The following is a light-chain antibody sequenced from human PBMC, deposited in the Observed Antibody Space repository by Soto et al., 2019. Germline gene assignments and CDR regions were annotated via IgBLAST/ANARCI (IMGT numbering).Light chain of an antibody. CDR3: QQYYSSPLS. Sequence: DIVMTQSPDSLAVSLGERATINCKSSQSVLYSSNNKNYLAWYQQRPGQPPNLLIYWASTRESGVPDRFSGSGSGTDFTLTISSLQAEDVAVYSCQQYYSSPLSFGGGTKVELK. CDR2: WAS. J-gene: IGKJ4*01. CDR1: QSVLYSSNNKNY. V-gene: IGKV4-1*01.